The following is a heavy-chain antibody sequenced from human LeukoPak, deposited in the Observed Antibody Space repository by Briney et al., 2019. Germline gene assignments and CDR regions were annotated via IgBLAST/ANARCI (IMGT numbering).Heavy chain of an antibody. D-gene: IGHD5-18*01. V-gene: IGHV3-48*04. CDR3: AGENVADTAMVA. CDR1: EFSFITSS. J-gene: IGHJ5*02. Sequence: PGGSLRLSCAASEFSFITSSMNWVRQAPGRGLEWISYISSSSTTIYYADSVKGRFTISRDNAKNALYLQMNSLRAEDTAFYFCAGENVADTAMVAWGPGTLVTVSS. CDR2: ISSSSTTI.